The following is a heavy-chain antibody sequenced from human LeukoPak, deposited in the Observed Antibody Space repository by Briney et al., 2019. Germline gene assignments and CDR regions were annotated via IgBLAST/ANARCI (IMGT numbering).Heavy chain of an antibody. Sequence: ASVKVSCKASGYTFTSYGISWVRQAPGQGLEWMGWISAYNGNTNYAQKLQGRVTMTTDTSTSTAYMELRSLRSDDTAVYYCVRDDYGDHGPDAFDIWGQGTMVTVSS. CDR3: VRDDYGDHGPDAFDI. D-gene: IGHD4-17*01. CDR2: ISAYNGNT. V-gene: IGHV1-18*01. J-gene: IGHJ3*02. CDR1: GYTFTSYG.